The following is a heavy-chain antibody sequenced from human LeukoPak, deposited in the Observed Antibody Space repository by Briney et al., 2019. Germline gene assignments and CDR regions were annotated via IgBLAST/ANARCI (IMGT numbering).Heavy chain of an antibody. CDR1: GFTFSDYY. D-gene: IGHD3-3*01. J-gene: IGHJ4*02. Sequence: PGGSLRLSCATSGFTFSDYYMSWIRQAPGKGLEWVSAISGSGGSTYYADSVKGRFTISRDNSKNTLYLQMNSLRAEDTAVYYCAKDPGTEYDFWSGYAGYFDYWGQGTLVTVSS. V-gene: IGHV3-23*01. CDR3: AKDPGTEYDFWSGYAGYFDY. CDR2: ISGSGGST.